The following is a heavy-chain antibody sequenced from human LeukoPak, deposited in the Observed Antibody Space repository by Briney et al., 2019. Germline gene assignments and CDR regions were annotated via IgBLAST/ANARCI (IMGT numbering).Heavy chain of an antibody. CDR1: EFTFSSFW. V-gene: IGHV3-7*01. CDR2: INQDGSEK. D-gene: IGHD1-7*01. CDR3: ARGTSLMTRTNRVVDY. J-gene: IGHJ4*02. Sequence: PGGSLRLSCVASEFTFSSFWIHWVRQAPGKGLEWVAKINQDGSEKYYVDSVKGRFTISRDNAENSLYLQMHSLRVDDTAVYFCARGTSLMTRTNRVVDYWGQGTLVTVSS.